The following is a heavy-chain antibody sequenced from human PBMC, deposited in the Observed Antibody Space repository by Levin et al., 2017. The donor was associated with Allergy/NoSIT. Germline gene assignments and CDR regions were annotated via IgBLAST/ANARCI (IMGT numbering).Heavy chain of an antibody. D-gene: IGHD1-26*01. Sequence: SETLSLTCAVYGGSFSGYYWSWIRQPPGKGLEWIGEINHSGSTNYNPSLKSRVTISVDTSKNQFSLKLSSVTAADTAVYYCARTWWIEGYGGSYYLKTWRYYFDYWGQGTLVTVSS. CDR2: INHSGST. J-gene: IGHJ4*02. CDR3: ARTWWIEGYGGSYYLKTWRYYFDY. V-gene: IGHV4-34*01. CDR1: GGSFSGYY.